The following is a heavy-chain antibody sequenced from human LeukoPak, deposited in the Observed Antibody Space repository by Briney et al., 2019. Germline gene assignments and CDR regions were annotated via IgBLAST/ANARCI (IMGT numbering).Heavy chain of an antibody. CDR2: INHSGST. J-gene: IGHJ4*02. Sequence: SETLSLTCGVYGGSFSGYYWSWIRQPPGKGLEWIGEINHSGSTNYNPSLKSRVTISVDTSKNQFSLKLSSVTAADTAVYYCAREGWFGEGYFDYWGQGTLVTVSS. CDR1: GGSFSGYY. CDR3: AREGWFGEGYFDY. D-gene: IGHD3-10*01. V-gene: IGHV4-34*01.